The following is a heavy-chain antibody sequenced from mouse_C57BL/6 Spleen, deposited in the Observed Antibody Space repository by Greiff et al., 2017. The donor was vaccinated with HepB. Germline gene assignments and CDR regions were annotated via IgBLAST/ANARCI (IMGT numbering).Heavy chain of an antibody. Sequence: EVKLMESGGDLVKPGGSLKLSCAASGFTFSSYGMSWVRQTPDKRLEWVATISSGGSYTYYPDSVKGRFTISRDNAKNTLYLQMSSLKSEDTAMYYCARQGETGWFAYWGQGTLVTVSA. CDR3: ARQGETGWFAY. J-gene: IGHJ3*01. V-gene: IGHV5-6*01. CDR1: GFTFSSYG. CDR2: ISSGGSYT.